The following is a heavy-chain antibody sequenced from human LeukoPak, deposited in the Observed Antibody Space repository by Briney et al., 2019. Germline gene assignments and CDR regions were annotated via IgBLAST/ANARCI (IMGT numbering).Heavy chain of an antibody. Sequence: HPGGSLRLSCAASGFTFSTYAVNWVRQAPGKGLEWVSTISGSGGNTYYADSVKGRFTISRDNSKNTLYLQMSSLRAEDTAVYYCAKDRGRYYDSSGYYWGYYFDSWGQGILVTVST. CDR1: GFTFSTYA. J-gene: IGHJ4*02. CDR3: AKDRGRYYDSSGYYWGYYFDS. D-gene: IGHD3-22*01. V-gene: IGHV3-23*01. CDR2: ISGSGGNT.